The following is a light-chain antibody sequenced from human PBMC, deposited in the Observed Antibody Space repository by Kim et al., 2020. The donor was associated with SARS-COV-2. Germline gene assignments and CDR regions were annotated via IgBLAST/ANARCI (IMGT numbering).Light chain of an antibody. J-gene: IGLJ3*02. Sequence: QSITISCTGTSSDVGGYNYVSWFQQHPGKAPKLMIYDVTNRPSGVSNRFSGSKSGNTASLTISGLQAEDEADYYCSSYTGSSTLGVFGGGTRLTVL. CDR1: SSDVGGYNY. CDR2: DVT. V-gene: IGLV2-14*03. CDR3: SSYTGSSTLGV.